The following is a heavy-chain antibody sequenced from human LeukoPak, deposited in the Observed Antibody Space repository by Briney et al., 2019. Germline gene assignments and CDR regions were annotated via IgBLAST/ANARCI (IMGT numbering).Heavy chain of an antibody. D-gene: IGHD7-27*01. J-gene: IGHJ4*02. CDR3: RRAGEVLPLDS. CDR2: IHTSGST. V-gene: IGHV4-4*07. Sequence: SETLSLTCTVSGGTISSYYWTWIRQPAGKGLEWIGRIHTSGSTNYNPSLKSRVTMSADTSTNHFSLKLTSLTHADTAVYYCRRAGEVLPLDSWGPGTLVTVSS. CDR1: GGTISSYY.